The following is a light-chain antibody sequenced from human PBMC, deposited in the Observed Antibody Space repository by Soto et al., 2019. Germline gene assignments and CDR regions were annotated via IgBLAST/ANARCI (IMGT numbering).Light chain of an antibody. CDR1: SSTIGAGYD. CDR3: QSYDSRLSGYV. Sequence: QSVLTQPPSVSGAPGQRVTISCTGSSSTIGAGYDVHWYQQLPGTAPKVLIYGNTNRPSGVPDRFSGSKSGTSASLAITGLQAEDEADYYCQSYDSRLSGYVFGTGTKLTVL. J-gene: IGLJ1*01. CDR2: GNT. V-gene: IGLV1-40*01.